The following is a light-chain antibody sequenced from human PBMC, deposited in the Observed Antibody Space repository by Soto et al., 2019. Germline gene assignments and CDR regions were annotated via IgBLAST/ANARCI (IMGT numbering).Light chain of an antibody. CDR1: NSDVGGYNY. Sequence: QSVLTQPPSASGSPGQSVTISFPGTNSDVGGYNYVSWYQQHPGKAPKLMIYGVSKRPSGVPDRFSGSKSGNTASLTVSGLQAEDEADYNCSSYAGSSSFDVFGTGTKVTVL. CDR2: GVS. J-gene: IGLJ1*01. V-gene: IGLV2-8*01. CDR3: SSYAGSSSFDV.